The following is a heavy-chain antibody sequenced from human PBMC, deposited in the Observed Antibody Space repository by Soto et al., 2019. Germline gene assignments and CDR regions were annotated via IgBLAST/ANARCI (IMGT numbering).Heavy chain of an antibody. V-gene: IGHV3-23*01. CDR2: ISGSGGST. J-gene: IGHJ6*02. CDR1: GFTFSSYA. CDR3: AKVAYYDFWSGYSRKNYGMDV. D-gene: IGHD3-3*01. Sequence: PGGSLRLSCAASGFTFSSYAMSWVRQAPGKGLEWVSAISGSGGSTYYADSVKGQFTISRDNSKNTLYLQMNSLRAEDTAVYYCAKVAYYDFWSGYSRKNYGMDVWGQGTTVTVSS.